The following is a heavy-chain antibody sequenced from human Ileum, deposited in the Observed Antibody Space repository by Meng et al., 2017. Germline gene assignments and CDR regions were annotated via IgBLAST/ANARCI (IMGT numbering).Heavy chain of an antibody. Sequence: LQESCPGLRNPSGSLSLTCAVSGGSISTSDWWSWVRQPPGKGLEWIGEIHHSGSTNYNPSLKSRVTISVDKSKNQFSLKLNSVTAADTAVYYCAREWSGSYRHFDYWGQGTLVTVSS. J-gene: IGHJ4*02. D-gene: IGHD1-26*01. V-gene: IGHV4-4*02. CDR1: GGSISTSDW. CDR2: IHHSGST. CDR3: AREWSGSYRHFDY.